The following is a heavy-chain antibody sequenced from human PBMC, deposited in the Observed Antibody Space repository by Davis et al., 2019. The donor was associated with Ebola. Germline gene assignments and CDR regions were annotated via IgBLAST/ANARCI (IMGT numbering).Heavy chain of an antibody. CDR3: ARRNYVRYYYGMDV. D-gene: IGHD4-11*01. Sequence: GESLKISCRGSGYSFTSYWISWVRQLPGKGLEWMGRIDPSDSYTNYSPSFQGHVTISADKSISTAYLQWSSLKASDTAMYYCARRNYVRYYYGMDVWGQGTTVTVSS. V-gene: IGHV5-10-1*01. CDR1: GYSFTSYW. J-gene: IGHJ6*02. CDR2: IDPSDSYT.